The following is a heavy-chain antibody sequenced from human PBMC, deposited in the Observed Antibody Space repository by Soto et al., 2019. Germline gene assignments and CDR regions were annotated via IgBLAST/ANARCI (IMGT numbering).Heavy chain of an antibody. V-gene: IGHV4-59*08. CDR1: GGSVSGYY. D-gene: IGHD1-1*01. CDR2: IYYTGTT. CDR3: ARHPTIARFENGLDV. J-gene: IGHJ6*02. Sequence: ETLSLTCTVSGGSVSGYYWSWIRQPPGKGLEWIGYIYYTGTTIYSPSLDRRVTLSVDTAKDQVSLTLTSVTPADTAVYYCARHPTIARFENGLDVWGQGTMVTVSS.